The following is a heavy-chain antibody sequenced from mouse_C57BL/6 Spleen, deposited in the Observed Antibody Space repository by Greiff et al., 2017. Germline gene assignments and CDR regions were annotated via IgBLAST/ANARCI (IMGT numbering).Heavy chain of an antibody. CDR1: GYAFTNYL. D-gene: IGHD2-3*01. J-gene: IGHJ3*01. CDR2: INPGSGGT. V-gene: IGHV1-54*01. Sequence: QVQLQQSGAELVRPGTSVKVSCKASGYAFTNYLIEWVKQRPGQGLEWIGMINPGSGGTNYNEKFKGKATLTADKSSSTAYMQLSSLTSEDSAVYFCAREDDGYYDWFAYWGQGTLVTVSA. CDR3: AREDDGYYDWFAY.